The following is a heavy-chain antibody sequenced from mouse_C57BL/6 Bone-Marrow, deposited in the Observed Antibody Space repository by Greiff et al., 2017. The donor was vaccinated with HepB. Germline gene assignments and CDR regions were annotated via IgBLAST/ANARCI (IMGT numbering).Heavy chain of an antibody. J-gene: IGHJ3*01. CDR3: ARHYGSPLFAY. V-gene: IGHV1-82*01. CDR1: GYAFSSSW. D-gene: IGHD1-1*01. CDR2: IYPGDGDT. Sequence: VQLVESGPELVKPGASVKISCKASGYAFSSSWMNWVKQRPGKGLEWIGRIYPGDGDTNYNGKFKGKATLTADKSSSTAYMQLSSLTSEDSAVYFCARHYGSPLFAYWGQGTLVTVSA.